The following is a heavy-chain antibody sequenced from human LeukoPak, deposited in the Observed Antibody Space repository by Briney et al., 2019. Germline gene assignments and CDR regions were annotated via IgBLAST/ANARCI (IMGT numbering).Heavy chain of an antibody. CDR2: ISYDGNNQ. CDR1: GFTFSSFA. V-gene: IGHV3-30*18. CDR3: AKERYGSGWAAGDY. Sequence: QPGRSLRLSCAASGFTFSSFAMHWVRQAPGKGLEWVAVISYDGNNQYYADSVKGRFTISRDNSKNTLYLQMNSLRPDDTAVFYCAKERYGSGWAAGDYWGQGTLVTVFS. D-gene: IGHD6-19*01. J-gene: IGHJ4*02.